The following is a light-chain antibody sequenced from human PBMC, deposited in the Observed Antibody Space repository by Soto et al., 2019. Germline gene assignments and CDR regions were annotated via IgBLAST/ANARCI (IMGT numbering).Light chain of an antibody. Sequence: DIQLTQSPSTLSASVGDRVTITCRASQSISSWLAWYQQKPGKAPKLLVYKASSLESGVPSRFSGSGSATEFTLAITTLQPDDFATYYCQQHEAYPLTFGGGTKVEI. J-gene: IGKJ4*01. CDR1: QSISSW. CDR2: KAS. V-gene: IGKV1-5*03. CDR3: QQHEAYPLT.